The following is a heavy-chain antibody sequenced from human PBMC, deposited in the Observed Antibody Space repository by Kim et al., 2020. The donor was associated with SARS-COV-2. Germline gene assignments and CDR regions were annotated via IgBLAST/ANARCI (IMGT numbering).Heavy chain of an antibody. D-gene: IGHD3-22*01. CDR2: IYSGGST. V-gene: IGHV3-66*01. J-gene: IGHJ4*02. CDR3: ARVPYYYDSSGPSFDY. CDR1: GFTVSSNY. Sequence: GGSLRLSCAASGFTVSSNYMSWVRQAPGKGLEWVSVIYSGGSTYYADSVKGRFTISRDNSKNTLYLQMNSLRAEDTAVYYCARVPYYYDSSGPSFDYWGQGTLVTVSS.